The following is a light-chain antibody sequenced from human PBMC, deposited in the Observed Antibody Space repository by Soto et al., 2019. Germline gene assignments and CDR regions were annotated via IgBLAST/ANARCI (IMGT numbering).Light chain of an antibody. CDR3: QQYVTASLIT. Sequence: VLTSFVGTLLLTKGERATLSCRASQSVGSNYLAWYQQKPGQAPRLLIYGASSRATGIPDRFSGSGSGTDFTLTISRLYPQDVAGYRCQQYVTASLITCCQETRLEIK. CDR1: QSVGSNY. CDR2: GAS. V-gene: IGKV3-20*01. J-gene: IGKJ5*01.